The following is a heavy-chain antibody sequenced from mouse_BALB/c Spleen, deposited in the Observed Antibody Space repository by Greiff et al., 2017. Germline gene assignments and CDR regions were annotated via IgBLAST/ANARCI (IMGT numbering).Heavy chain of an antibody. CDR3: TRDRDYDAMDY. J-gene: IGHJ4*01. V-gene: IGHV5-6-4*01. CDR2: ISSGGSYT. CDR1: GFTFSSYT. Sequence: EVKVVESGGGLVKPGGSLKLSCAASGFTFSSYTMSWVRQTPEKRLEWVATISSGGSYTYYPDSVKGRFTISRDNAKNTLYLQMSSLKSEDTAMYYCTRDRDYDAMDYWGQGTSVTVSS.